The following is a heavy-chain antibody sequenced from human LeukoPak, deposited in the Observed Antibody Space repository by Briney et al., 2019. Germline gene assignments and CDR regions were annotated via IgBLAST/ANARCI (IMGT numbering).Heavy chain of an antibody. CDR2: IYYSGGT. CDR1: GGSISSGGYY. V-gene: IGHV4-31*03. D-gene: IGHD3-22*01. J-gene: IGHJ5*02. Sequence: SETLSLTCTVSGGSISSGGYYWSWIRQHPGKGLEWIGYIYYSGGTFYNPSLKSRVTISVDMSKNQFSLRLNSVTAADTAVYYCASYHQSPFNNYYDSSGDENWFDPWGQGTLVTVSS. CDR3: ASYHQSPFNNYYDSSGDENWFDP.